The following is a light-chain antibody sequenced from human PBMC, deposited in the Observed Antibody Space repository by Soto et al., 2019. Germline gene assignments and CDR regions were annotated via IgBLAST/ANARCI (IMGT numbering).Light chain of an antibody. V-gene: IGLV2-14*01. J-gene: IGLJ2*01. CDR1: SSAVGGYNY. Sequence: QSALTQPASVSGSPGQSITISCTGTSSAVGGYNYVSWYQQHPGQAPKLMIYDVSNRPSGVSNRFSGSKSGNTASLTISGLQAEDEADYYCSSYTSSSTPVVFGGGTKLTVL. CDR2: DVS. CDR3: SSYTSSSTPVV.